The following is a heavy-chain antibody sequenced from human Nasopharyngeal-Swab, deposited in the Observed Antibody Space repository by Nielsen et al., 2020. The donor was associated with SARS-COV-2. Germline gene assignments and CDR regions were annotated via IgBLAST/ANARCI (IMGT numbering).Heavy chain of an antibody. D-gene: IGHD4-17*01. Sequence: SETLSLTCTVSGASISSSINYWGWIRQSPGKGLVWIGTIFSSGSTYNPSLKSRVTMSVDTSKNQFSLKLTSVTAADTAVYYCARDESGDYLGLPFDHWGRGTLVTVSS. CDR1: GASISSSINY. V-gene: IGHV4-39*07. CDR3: ARDESGDYLGLPFDH. CDR2: IFSSGST. J-gene: IGHJ4*02.